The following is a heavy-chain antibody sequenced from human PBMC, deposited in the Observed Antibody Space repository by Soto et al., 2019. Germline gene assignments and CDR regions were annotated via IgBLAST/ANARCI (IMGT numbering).Heavy chain of an antibody. CDR1: GYTFTRYA. CDR3: ARDYSQLWSPFDY. J-gene: IGHJ4*02. V-gene: IGHV1-3*01. D-gene: IGHD5-18*01. Sequence: ASVKVSCKASGYTFTRYAMQWVRQAPGQRLEWMGWINAGNGNTKYSQKFQGRVTITRDTSASTAYMELSSLRSEDTAVYYCARDYSQLWSPFDYWGQGTLVTVSS. CDR2: INAGNGNT.